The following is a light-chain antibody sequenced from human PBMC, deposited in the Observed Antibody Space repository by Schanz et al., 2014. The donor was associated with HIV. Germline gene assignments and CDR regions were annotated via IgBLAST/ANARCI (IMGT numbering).Light chain of an antibody. Sequence: QPVLTQSPSASASLGASVKLTCTLTSGHSNFAVAWHQQQPEKGPRYLMKLNNDGSHIKGDGIPDRFSGSSSGADRYLIISSLQSEDAADYYCQTWGTGVGVFGTGTKLTVL. CDR2: LNNDGSH. CDR1: SGHSNFA. V-gene: IGLV4-69*01. J-gene: IGLJ1*01. CDR3: QTWGTGVGV.